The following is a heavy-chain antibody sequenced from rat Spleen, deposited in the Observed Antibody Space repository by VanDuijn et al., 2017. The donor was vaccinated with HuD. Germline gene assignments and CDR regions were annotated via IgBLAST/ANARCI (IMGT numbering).Heavy chain of an antibody. D-gene: IGHD1-7*01. V-gene: IGHV5-27*01. J-gene: IGHJ2*01. CDR2: ISPSGGST. CDR3: ARGHSMGMDYFDY. Sequence: EVQLVESGGGLVQPGRSLKISCTASGFIFRKYDMAWVRQAPTKGLEWVASISPSGGSTYYRDSVKGRFTISRDNVKGTLYLQMNSLRSEDTATYYCARGHSMGMDYFDYWGQGVMVTVSS. CDR1: GFIFRKYD.